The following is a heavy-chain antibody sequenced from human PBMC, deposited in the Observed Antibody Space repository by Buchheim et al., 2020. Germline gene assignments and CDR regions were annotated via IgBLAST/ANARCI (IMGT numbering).Heavy chain of an antibody. J-gene: IGHJ4*02. D-gene: IGHD6-19*01. Sequence: EVQLVESGGDLVQPGGSLRLSCTVSGFTFSFYWMSWVRQAPGKGLEWVAYISQDGSEKYYVDSVKGRFTISRDNAKNSLYLQMNSLRAEDTAVYYCAREHSTGWRFFDYWGQGIL. V-gene: IGHV3-7*01. CDR3: AREHSTGWRFFDY. CDR1: GFTFSFYW. CDR2: ISQDGSEK.